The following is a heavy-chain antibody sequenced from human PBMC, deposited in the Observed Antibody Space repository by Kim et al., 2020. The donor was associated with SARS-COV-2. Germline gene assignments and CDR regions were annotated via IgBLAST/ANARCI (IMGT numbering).Heavy chain of an antibody. V-gene: IGHV4-34*01. D-gene: IGHD4-17*01. J-gene: IGHJ4*02. Sequence: SETLSLTCAVYGGSFSGYYWSWIRQPPGKGLEWIGEINHSGSTNYNPSLKSRVTISVDTSKNQFSLKLSSVTAADTAVYYCARGYKPGGTTVTTGGFYFDYWGQGTLVTVSS. CDR3: ARGYKPGGTTVTTGGFYFDY. CDR2: INHSGST. CDR1: GGSFSGYY.